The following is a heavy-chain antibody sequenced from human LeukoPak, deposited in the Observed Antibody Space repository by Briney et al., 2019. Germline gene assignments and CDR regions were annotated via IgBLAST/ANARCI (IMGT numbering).Heavy chain of an antibody. V-gene: IGHV3-15*01. Sequence: GGSLRLSXAASGFTFSIAWMTWVRQAPGKGLEWVGRLKSKRDGGSMDYAAPVKGRFTISRDDSNDMLYLQMNSLKIEDAAVYYCTTVGSAWNFDYWGQGTLVTVSS. CDR2: LKSKRDGGSM. J-gene: IGHJ4*02. CDR3: TTVGSAWNFDY. D-gene: IGHD6-25*01. CDR1: GFTFSIAW.